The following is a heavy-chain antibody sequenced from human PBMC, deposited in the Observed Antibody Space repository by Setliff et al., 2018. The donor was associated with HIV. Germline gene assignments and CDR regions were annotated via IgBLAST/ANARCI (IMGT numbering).Heavy chain of an antibody. CDR1: GGSISSHY. CDR2: MHYSGST. Sequence: ETLSLTCTVSGGSISSHYWSWIRQPPGKGLEWIGYMHYSGSTNYNPSLKSRVTISIDTSKNQFSLKLSSVTAADTAVYHCASGLCNGGSCYSDVFDYWGQGTLVTVSS. D-gene: IGHD2-15*01. V-gene: IGHV4-59*11. CDR3: ASGLCNGGSCYSDVFDY. J-gene: IGHJ4*02.